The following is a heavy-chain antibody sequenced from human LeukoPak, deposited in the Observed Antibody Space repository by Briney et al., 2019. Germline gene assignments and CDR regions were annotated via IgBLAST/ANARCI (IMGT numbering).Heavy chain of an antibody. CDR2: IYYSGST. J-gene: IGHJ5*02. V-gene: IGHV4-59*01. D-gene: IGHD6-13*01. Sequence: SETLSLTCTVSGGSISSYYWRWIRQPPGKGLEWIGYIYYSGSTNYNPSLKSRVTISVDTSKNQFSLKLSSVTAADTAVYYCARGGYSSSVYYDVGGFDPWGQGTLVTVSS. CDR1: GGSISSYY. CDR3: ARGGYSSSVYYDVGGFDP.